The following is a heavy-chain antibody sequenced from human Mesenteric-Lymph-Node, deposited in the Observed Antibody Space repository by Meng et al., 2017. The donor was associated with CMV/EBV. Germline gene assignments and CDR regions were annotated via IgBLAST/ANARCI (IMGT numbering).Heavy chain of an antibody. CDR1: GFTFSSYG. Sequence: GGSLRLSCAASGFTFSSYGMHWVRQAPGKGLEWVANIKEDGSEKYYVDSVKGRFFISRDNAKNSLHLQMNSLRGEDTAVFYCARIYGRYSSFDVWGQGTMVTVSS. J-gene: IGHJ3*01. CDR2: IKEDGSEK. D-gene: IGHD1-26*01. V-gene: IGHV3-7*01. CDR3: ARIYGRYSSFDV.